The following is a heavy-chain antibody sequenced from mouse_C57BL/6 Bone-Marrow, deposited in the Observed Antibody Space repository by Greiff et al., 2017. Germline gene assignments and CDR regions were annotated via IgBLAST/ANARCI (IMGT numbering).Heavy chain of an antibody. V-gene: IGHV10-3*01. CDR1: GFTFHTYA. Sequence: EVKLVESGGGLVQPKGSLKLSCAASGFTFHTYAMHWVRQAPGKGLEWVARIRSKSSNYATYYADSVKDRITISLDDSQSMLYLQMNNLKTEDTAMYYCVRLGWLRGFAYWGQVTLVTVSA. CDR3: VRLGWLRGFAY. CDR2: IRSKSSNYAT. D-gene: IGHD2-2*01. J-gene: IGHJ3*01.